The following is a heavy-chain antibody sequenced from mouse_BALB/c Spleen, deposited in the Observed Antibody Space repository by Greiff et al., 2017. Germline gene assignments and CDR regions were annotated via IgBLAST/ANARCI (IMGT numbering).Heavy chain of an antibody. J-gene: IGHJ3*01. CDR1: GYTFTSYW. Sequence: QVQLQQSGAELAKPGASVKMSCKASGYTFTSYWMHWVKQRPGQGLEWIGYINPSTGYTEYNQKFKDKATLTADKSSSTAYMQLSSLTSEDSAVYYCASYYGSSQGYWGQGTLVTVSA. CDR3: ASYYGSSQGY. V-gene: IGHV1-7*01. D-gene: IGHD1-1*01. CDR2: INPSTGYT.